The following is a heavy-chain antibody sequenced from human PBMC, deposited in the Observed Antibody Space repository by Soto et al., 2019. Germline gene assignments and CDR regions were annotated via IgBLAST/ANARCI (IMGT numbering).Heavy chain of an antibody. V-gene: IGHV1-69*02. CDR1: GGTFSSYT. D-gene: IGHD6-19*01. J-gene: IGHJ3*02. CDR3: ARAIAVAGEGAFDT. CDR2: IIPILGIA. Sequence: GASVKVSRQASGGTFSSYTISWVRQAPGQGLEWMGRIIPILGIANYAQKFQGRVTITADKSTSTAYLELSSLRSEDTAVYYCARAIAVAGEGAFDTWGQETMVT.